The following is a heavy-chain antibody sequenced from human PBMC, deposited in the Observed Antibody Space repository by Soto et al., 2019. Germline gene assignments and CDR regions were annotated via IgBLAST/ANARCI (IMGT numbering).Heavy chain of an antibody. CDR2: IVPIFGTA. V-gene: IGHV1-69*06. CDR3: ARVLSGYDRYYYGMDV. Sequence: QVQLVQSGAEVKKPGSSVKVSCKASGGTFSSYAISWVRQAPGQGLEWMGGIVPIFGTANYAQKFQGRVTITADKSTSTAYMELSSLRSEDTAVYYCARVLSGYDRYYYGMDVWGQGTTVTVSS. CDR1: GGTFSSYA. J-gene: IGHJ6*02. D-gene: IGHD5-12*01.